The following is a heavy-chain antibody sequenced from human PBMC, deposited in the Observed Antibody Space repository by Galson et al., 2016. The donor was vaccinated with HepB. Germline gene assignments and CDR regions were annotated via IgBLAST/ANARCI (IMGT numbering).Heavy chain of an antibody. CDR1: GFSLRNYA. CDR3: ARDWGRRYSGYDYQAFDI. CDR2: LSFDGTNE. D-gene: IGHD5-12*01. Sequence: SLRLSCAASGFSLRNYAMHWVRQAPGKGLEWVAVLSFDGTNENYADSVKGRVTISKDNSNNTLFLQMKSLRSEDTAVYYCARDWGRRYSGYDYQAFDIWGQGTMVTVSS. V-gene: IGHV3-30-3*01. J-gene: IGHJ3*02.